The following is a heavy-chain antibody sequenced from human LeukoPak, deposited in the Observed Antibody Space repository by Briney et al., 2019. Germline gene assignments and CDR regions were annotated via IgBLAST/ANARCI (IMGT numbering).Heavy chain of an antibody. CDR2: IDYSGST. J-gene: IGHJ6*03. CDR1: GGSIISTTYY. V-gene: IGHV4-39*07. D-gene: IGHD6-13*01. CDR3: ARASGSSWYERRLHAYYYYMDV. Sequence: SETQSLTCTVSGGSIISTTYYWGWIRQPPGEGLEWIGSIDYSGSTYYNPSLKSRVTISVDTSKNQFSLNLSSVTAADTAVYSCARASGSSWYERRLHAYYYYMDVWGKGTTVTVSS.